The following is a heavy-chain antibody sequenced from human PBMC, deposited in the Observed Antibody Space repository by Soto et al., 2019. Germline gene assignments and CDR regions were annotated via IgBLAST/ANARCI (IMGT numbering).Heavy chain of an antibody. D-gene: IGHD1-26*01. V-gene: IGHV4-34*01. CDR1: GGSYSGYY. CDR2: MNHSGST. CDR3: ARGGAGLDPPRPPHPNYYYYYYMDV. Sequence: QVQLQQWGAGLLKPSETLSLTCAVYGGSYSGYYWSWIRQTPGKGLEWIGEMNHSGSTNYNPSLKSRVPITVDTPENQGPLKLSPATAADTAVYYCARGGAGLDPPRPPHPNYYYYYYMDVGGKGTTVTVSS. J-gene: IGHJ6*03.